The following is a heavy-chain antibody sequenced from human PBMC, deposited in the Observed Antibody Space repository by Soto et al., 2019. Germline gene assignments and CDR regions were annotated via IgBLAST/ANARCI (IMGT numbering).Heavy chain of an antibody. D-gene: IGHD6-19*01. CDR2: IWYDGSNK. Sequence: QVQLVESGGGVVQPGRSLRLSCAASGFTFSSYGMHWVRQAPGKGLEWVAVIWYDGSNKYYADSVKGRFTISRDNSXXTLYLQMNSLRAEDTAVYYCARDDMYSSGQSYFQHWGQGTLVTVSS. J-gene: IGHJ1*01. CDR3: ARDDMYSSGQSYFQH. CDR1: GFTFSSYG. V-gene: IGHV3-33*01.